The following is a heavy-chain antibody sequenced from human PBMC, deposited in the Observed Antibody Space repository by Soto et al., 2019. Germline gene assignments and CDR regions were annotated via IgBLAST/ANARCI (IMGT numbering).Heavy chain of an antibody. CDR1: GFTFSSYG. V-gene: IGHV3-30*18. CDR2: ISYDGSNK. CDR3: AKDRRDFWSGYYPYYYYYGMDV. D-gene: IGHD3-3*01. J-gene: IGHJ6*02. Sequence: GGSLRLSCAASGFTFSSYGMHWVRQAPGKGLEWVAVISYDGSNKYYADSVKGRFTISRDNSKNTLYLQMNSLRAEDTAVYYCAKDRRDFWSGYYPYYYYYGMDVWGQGTTVTVSS.